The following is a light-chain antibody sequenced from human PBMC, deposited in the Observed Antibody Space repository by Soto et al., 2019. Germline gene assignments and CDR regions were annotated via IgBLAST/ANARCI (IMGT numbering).Light chain of an antibody. CDR1: SSNIGRNY. V-gene: IGLV1-51*01. CDR2: DND. Sequence: QSALTQPPSVSAAPGQKVTISCSGTSSNIGRNYVAWYQQLPGTAPKLLIYDNDKRPSGIPDRFSGSKSGTSATLAITGLQTGDEADYYCGTWDTSLSDAVVFGEGTKLPS. CDR3: GTWDTSLSDAVV. J-gene: IGLJ2*01.